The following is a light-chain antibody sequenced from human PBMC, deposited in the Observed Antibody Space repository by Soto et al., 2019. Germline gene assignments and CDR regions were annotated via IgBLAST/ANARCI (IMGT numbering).Light chain of an antibody. CDR1: QFVSSN. CDR3: QQYNNWPRAT. V-gene: IGKV3-15*01. Sequence: EIVMTQSPVTLSVSPGERATLSCRASQFVSSNLAWYQQKPGQAPRLLMFRTSSRATGFPARFSGSGSGTEFNLTISSLQSEDFGVYYCQQYNNWPRATFGGGTKVDIK. CDR2: RTS. J-gene: IGKJ4*01.